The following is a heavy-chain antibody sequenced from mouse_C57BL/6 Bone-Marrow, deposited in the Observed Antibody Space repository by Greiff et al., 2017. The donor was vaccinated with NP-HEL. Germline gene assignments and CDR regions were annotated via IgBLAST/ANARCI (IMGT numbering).Heavy chain of an antibody. CDR3: ARDDANYGSFFDY. CDR1: GISITTGNYR. CDR2: IYYSGTI. J-gene: IGHJ2*01. D-gene: IGHD1-1*01. V-gene: IGHV3-5*01. Sequence: EVKLQESGPGLVKPSQTVFLTCTVTGISITTGNYRWSWIRQFPGNKLEWIGYIYYSGTITYNPSLTSRTTITRDTPKNQFFLEMNSLTAEETATYYCARDDANYGSFFDYWGQGTTLTVSS.